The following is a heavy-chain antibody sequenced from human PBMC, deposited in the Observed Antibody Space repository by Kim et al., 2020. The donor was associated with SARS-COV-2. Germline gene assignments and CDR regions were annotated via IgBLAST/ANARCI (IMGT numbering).Heavy chain of an antibody. CDR1: GGSISSSSYY. D-gene: IGHD6-13*01. J-gene: IGHJ4*02. CDR2: IYYSGST. Sequence: SETLSFTCTVSGGSISSSSYYWGWIRQPPGKGLEWIGSIYYSGSTYYNPSLKSRVTISVDTSKNQFSLKLSSVTAADTAVYYCARAKQQQLVPTYFDYWGQGTLVTVSS. V-gene: IGHV4-39*07. CDR3: ARAKQQQLVPTYFDY.